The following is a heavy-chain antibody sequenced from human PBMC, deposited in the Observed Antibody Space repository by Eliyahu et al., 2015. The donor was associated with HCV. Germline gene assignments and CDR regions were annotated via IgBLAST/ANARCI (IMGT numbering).Heavy chain of an antibody. D-gene: IGHD6-19*01. CDR3: ASGGGGIAVTGTGGWFDP. CDR1: GGXITXYY. CDR2: IHYXGST. J-gene: IGHJ5*02. Sequence: QVQLQESGPGLVKPSETLSLTXTXSGGXITXYYXXWXRQPPGXGLEWIGYIHYXGSTNYNPSLKSXVTISVDTSKNQFSLNLTSVTAADTAMYYCASGGGGIAVTGTGGWFDPWGQGTLVTVSS. V-gene: IGHV4-59*01.